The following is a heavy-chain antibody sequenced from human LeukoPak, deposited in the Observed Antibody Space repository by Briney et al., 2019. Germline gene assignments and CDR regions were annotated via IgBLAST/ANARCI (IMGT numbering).Heavy chain of an antibody. Sequence: SETLSLTCTVSGGSISSSSYYWGWIRQPPGKGLEWIGSIYYSGSTYYNPSLKSRVTISVDTSKNQSSLKLSSVTAADTAVYYCARSYCGGDCYTFDYWGQGTLVTVSS. V-gene: IGHV4-39*01. D-gene: IGHD2-21*02. J-gene: IGHJ4*02. CDR1: GGSISSSSYY. CDR2: IYYSGST. CDR3: ARSYCGGDCYTFDY.